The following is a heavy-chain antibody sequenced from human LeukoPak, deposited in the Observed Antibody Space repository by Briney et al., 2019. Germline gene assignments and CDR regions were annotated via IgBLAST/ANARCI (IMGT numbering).Heavy chain of an antibody. J-gene: IGHJ6*03. V-gene: IGHV3-15*01. CDR1: DFTFSNYD. Sequence: GGSLRLSCAASDFTFSNYDMTWVRQAPGKGLEWVGRIKSKTDGGTTDYAAPVKGRFTISRDDSKNTLYLQMNSLKTEDTAVYYCTTDDPGYSSSRRGYYYYMDVWGKGTTVTVSS. D-gene: IGHD6-13*01. CDR3: TTDDPGYSSSRRGYYYYMDV. CDR2: IKSKTDGGTT.